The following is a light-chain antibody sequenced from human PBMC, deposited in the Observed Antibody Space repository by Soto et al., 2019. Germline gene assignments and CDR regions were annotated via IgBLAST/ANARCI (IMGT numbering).Light chain of an antibody. CDR3: QQSYSTPKT. CDR2: GAS. Sequence: EIVMTQSPATLSVSPGERATLSCRASQSVSSNLAWYQQKPGQAPRLLIYGASSRVTGIPDRFSGSGSGTDFTLTISSLQPEDFATYYCQQSYSTPKTFGQGTKVDI. V-gene: IGKV3D-15*01. CDR1: QSVSSN. J-gene: IGKJ1*01.